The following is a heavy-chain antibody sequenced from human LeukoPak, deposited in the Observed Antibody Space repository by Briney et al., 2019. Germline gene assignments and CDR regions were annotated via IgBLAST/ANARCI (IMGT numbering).Heavy chain of an antibody. Sequence: PGGSLRLSCAASGFTFSSYGMHWVRQAPGKGLEWVAFIRSDGSNKYYADSVEGRFTISRDNSKNTLYLQLNSLRAEDTAVYYCARVKSNYYDSSGYGAFDIWGQGTMVTVSS. CDR1: GFTFSSYG. CDR2: IRSDGSNK. J-gene: IGHJ3*02. CDR3: ARVKSNYYDSSGYGAFDI. D-gene: IGHD3-22*01. V-gene: IGHV3-30*02.